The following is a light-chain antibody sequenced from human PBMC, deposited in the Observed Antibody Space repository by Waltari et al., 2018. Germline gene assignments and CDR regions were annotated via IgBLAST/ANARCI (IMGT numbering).Light chain of an antibody. Sequence: EIVLTQSPGTLSLSPGERATLPCRASQSVGRTLAWYQQKPGQAPRLLIYDASTRATGIPDRFSGTGFGTDFSLTISRLEPEDFAVYYCQKYGRLPATFGQGTTVEIK. V-gene: IGKV3-20*01. CDR2: DAS. J-gene: IGKJ1*01. CDR1: QSVGRT. CDR3: QKYGRLPAT.